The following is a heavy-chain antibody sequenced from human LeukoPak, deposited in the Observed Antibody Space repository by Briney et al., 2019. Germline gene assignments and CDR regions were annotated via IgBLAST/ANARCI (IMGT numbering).Heavy chain of an antibody. D-gene: IGHD3-3*01. V-gene: IGHV3-7*01. Sequence: GGSLRLSCVASGFPFSSYWMTWVRQAPGKGLEWVANIKQDGSKKSYVDSVKGRFTISRDNAKNSLYLQMNSLRAEDTAVYYCARGDDFWSGSQEPTLDYWGQGTLVTVSS. CDR2: IKQDGSKK. CDR3: ARGDDFWSGSQEPTLDY. CDR1: GFPFSSYW. J-gene: IGHJ4*02.